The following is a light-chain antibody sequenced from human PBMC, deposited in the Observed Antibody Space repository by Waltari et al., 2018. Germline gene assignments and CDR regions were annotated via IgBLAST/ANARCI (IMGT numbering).Light chain of an antibody. V-gene: IGLV2-14*01. CDR3: CSYAGSDAV. CDR1: DSDVGAYDF. J-gene: IGLJ7*01. Sequence: QSALTQPASVSGSPGQSITISCSGTDSDVGAYDFVSWYQQHPGKAPHLIIYEVSNRPSGISNRFSASKSGNTASLTISGLQAEDEADYYCCSYAGSDAVFGGGTQLTVL. CDR2: EVS.